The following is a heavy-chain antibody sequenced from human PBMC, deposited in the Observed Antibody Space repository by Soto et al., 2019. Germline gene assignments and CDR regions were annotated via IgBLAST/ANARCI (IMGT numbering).Heavy chain of an antibody. CDR2: IYYSGST. D-gene: IGHD2-8*01. V-gene: IGHV4-59*08. Sequence: SETLSLTCTVSGGSISSYYWSWIRQPPGKGLEWIGYIYYSGSTNHNPSLKSRVTISVDTSKNQFSLKLSSVTAADTAVYYCARLKGLMFELLNYFDYWGQGTLVTVSS. J-gene: IGHJ4*02. CDR1: GGSISSYY. CDR3: ARLKGLMFELLNYFDY.